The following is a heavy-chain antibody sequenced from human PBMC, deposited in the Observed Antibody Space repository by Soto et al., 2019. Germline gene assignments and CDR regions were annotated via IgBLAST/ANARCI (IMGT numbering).Heavy chain of an antibody. Sequence: GGSLRLSCAASGFTFSSYWMSWVRQAPGKGLEWVSNIKGSGGSKYYVDSVKGRFTISRDNSKNTLYLQMNSLRAEDTAVYYCAKGLTPFDPPAFDYWGQGTLVTVSS. D-gene: IGHD3-16*01. J-gene: IGHJ4*02. CDR1: GFTFSSYW. CDR2: IKGSGGSK. V-gene: IGHV3-23*01. CDR3: AKGLTPFDPPAFDY.